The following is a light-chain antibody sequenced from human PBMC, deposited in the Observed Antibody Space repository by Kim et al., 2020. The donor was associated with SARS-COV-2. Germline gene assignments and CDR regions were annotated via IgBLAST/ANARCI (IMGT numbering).Light chain of an antibody. V-gene: IGLV1-47*01. J-gene: IGLJ2*01. CDR3: AAWDDSLHVV. CDR2: RNN. CDR1: SSNNGSNY. Sequence: PGQRVTISGSGSSSNNGSNYVYWYQQLPGTAPKLLIYRNNQRPSGVPDRFSGSKSGTSASLAISGLRSEDEADYYCAAWDDSLHVVFGGGTQLTVL.